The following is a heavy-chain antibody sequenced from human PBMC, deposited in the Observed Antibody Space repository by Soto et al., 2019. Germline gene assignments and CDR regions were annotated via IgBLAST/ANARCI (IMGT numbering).Heavy chain of an antibody. CDR2: ISAYNGDT. D-gene: IGHD6-6*01. Sequence: QAQLVQSGAEVNKPGASVKVSCKASGYTFTTYGISWVRQAPGRGLEWMGWISAYNGDTKDAQKFQDRVTMTTDAFTSTAYLELRSLKSDDTAVYYCARDREAARPGWFDPWGQGTLVTVSS. J-gene: IGHJ5*02. CDR3: ARDREAARPGWFDP. CDR1: GYTFTTYG. V-gene: IGHV1-18*04.